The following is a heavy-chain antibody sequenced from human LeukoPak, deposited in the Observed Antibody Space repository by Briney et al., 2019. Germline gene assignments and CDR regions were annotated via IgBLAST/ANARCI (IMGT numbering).Heavy chain of an antibody. CDR3: ARLNDYGGFDP. CDR2: IQPGNPEI. J-gene: IGHJ5*02. D-gene: IGHD4/OR15-4a*01. Sequence: GESLKISCKASEYSFTSYWIGWVRQMPGKGLEWVGNIQPGNPEIRYSPSFQGQVTLSADKSISTAYLQWSSLKASDTAMYYCARLNDYGGFDPWGQGTLVTVSS. CDR1: EYSFTSYW. V-gene: IGHV5-51*01.